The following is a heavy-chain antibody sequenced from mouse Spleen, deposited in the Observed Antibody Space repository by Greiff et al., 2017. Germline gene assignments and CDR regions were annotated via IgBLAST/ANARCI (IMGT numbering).Heavy chain of an antibody. Sequence: VQLQQSGPELVKPGASVKISCKASGYTFTDYYMNWVKQSHGKSLEWIGDINPNNGGTSYNQKFKGKATLTVDKSSSTAYMELSSLTSEDSAVYFYERSGTGLAWFAYWGQGTLVTVSA. V-gene: IGHV1-26*01. J-gene: IGHJ3*01. D-gene: IGHD4-1*01. CDR2: INPNNGGT. CDR3: ERSGTGLAWFAY. CDR1: GYTFTDYY.